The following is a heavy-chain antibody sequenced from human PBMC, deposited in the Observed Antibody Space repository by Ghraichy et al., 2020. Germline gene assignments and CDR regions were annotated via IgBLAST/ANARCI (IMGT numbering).Heavy chain of an antibody. CDR1: GITVSTKY. CDR2: IYSAGLT. CDR3: VGGNCGGDCYFDY. Sequence: GESLNISCEASGITVSTKYMYWVRQAPGKGLEWVSLIYSAGLTRYADSVRDRFTISRDSSTNKLFLQMDSLRAEDTAVYYCVGGNCGGDCYFDYWGQGTLVTVSS. V-gene: IGHV3-66*01. D-gene: IGHD2-21*02. J-gene: IGHJ4*02.